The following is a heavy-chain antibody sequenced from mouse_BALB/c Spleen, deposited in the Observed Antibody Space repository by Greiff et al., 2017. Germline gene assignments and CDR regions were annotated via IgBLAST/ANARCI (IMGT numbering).Heavy chain of an antibody. CDR2: IDPENGNT. J-gene: IGHJ4*01. CDR3: ARGLGNYAMDY. CDR1: GFNIKDYY. D-gene: IGHD4-1*01. Sequence: VQLHQSGAELVRPGALVKLSCKASGFNIKDYYMHWVKQRPEQGLEWIGWIDPENGNTIYDPKFQGKASITADTSSNTAYLQLSSLTSEDTAVYYCARGLGNYAMDYWGQGTSVTVSS. V-gene: IGHV14-1*02.